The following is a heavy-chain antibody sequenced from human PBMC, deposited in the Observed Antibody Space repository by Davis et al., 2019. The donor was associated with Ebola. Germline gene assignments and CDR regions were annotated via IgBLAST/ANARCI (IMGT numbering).Heavy chain of an antibody. Sequence: GESLKISCKGSGYTFTDYWVGWVRQMPGKGLEWMGIIHPSDSDTRYSPSFQGQVTISADKSINTAYLQWSSLKASDTATYFCARGEEMATIMNDYWGQGTLVTVSS. J-gene: IGHJ4*02. V-gene: IGHV5-51*01. CDR1: GYTFTDYW. D-gene: IGHD5-24*01. CDR2: IHPSDSDT. CDR3: ARGEEMATIMNDY.